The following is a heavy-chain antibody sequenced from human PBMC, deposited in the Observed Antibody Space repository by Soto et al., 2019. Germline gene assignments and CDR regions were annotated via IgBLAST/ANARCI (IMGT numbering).Heavy chain of an antibody. CDR2: IYYSGST. Sequence: KPSETLSLTCTVSGGSISSGGYYWSWIRQHPGKGLEWIGYIYYSGSTYYNPSLKSRVTISVDTSKNQFSLKLSSVTAADTAVYYCAGRKGEYSSSWYQATENDYWGQGTLVTVSS. D-gene: IGHD6-13*01. CDR1: GGSISSGGYY. V-gene: IGHV4-31*03. J-gene: IGHJ4*02. CDR3: AGRKGEYSSSWYQATENDY.